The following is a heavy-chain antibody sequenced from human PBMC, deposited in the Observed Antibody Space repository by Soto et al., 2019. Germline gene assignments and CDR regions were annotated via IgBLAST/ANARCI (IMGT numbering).Heavy chain of an antibody. J-gene: IGHJ6*02. CDR2: IYPGDSDT. Sequence: GESLKISCKGSGYSFTSYWIGWVRQMPGKGLEWMGIIYPGDSDTRYSPSFRGQVTISADKSISTAYLQWSSLKATDTAMYYCARRRGSGTYSVYGMDVWGQGTTVTVSS. CDR1: GYSFTSYW. CDR3: ARRRGSGTYSVYGMDV. D-gene: IGHD3-10*01. V-gene: IGHV5-51*01.